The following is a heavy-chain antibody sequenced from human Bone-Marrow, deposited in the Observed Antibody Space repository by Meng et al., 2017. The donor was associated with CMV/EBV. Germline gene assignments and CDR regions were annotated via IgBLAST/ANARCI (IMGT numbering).Heavy chain of an antibody. CDR2: ISAYNGNT. CDR1: GYTFTSYG. CDR3: ARDPRSGGMDV. Sequence: ASVKVSCKASGYTFTSYGISWVRQAPGQGLEWMGWISAYNGNTNYAQKLQGRVTMTTDTSTSTADMELRSLRSDDTAVYYCARDPRSGGMDVWGQGTTVTVSS. J-gene: IGHJ6*02. V-gene: IGHV1-18*01.